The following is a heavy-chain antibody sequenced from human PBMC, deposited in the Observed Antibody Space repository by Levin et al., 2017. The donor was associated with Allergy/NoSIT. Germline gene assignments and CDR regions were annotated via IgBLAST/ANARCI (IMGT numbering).Heavy chain of an antibody. CDR3: ARDMATAQDAFDI. CDR1: GYSFTTYW. Sequence: GESLKISCKGSGYSFTTYWIAWVRQMPGKGLEWMGIIYAGDSDTRYSPSFQGQVTISADKSISTAYLQCSSLKASDTAMYYCARDMATAQDAFDIWGQGTMVTVSS. D-gene: IGHD5-24*01. CDR2: IYAGDSDT. J-gene: IGHJ3*02. V-gene: IGHV5-51*01.